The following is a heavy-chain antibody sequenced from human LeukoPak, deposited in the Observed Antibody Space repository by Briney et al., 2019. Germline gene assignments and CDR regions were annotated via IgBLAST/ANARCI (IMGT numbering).Heavy chain of an antibody. CDR3: ARHKGVVVPAAQSSVWFDP. CDR1: GGSISSYY. J-gene: IGHJ5*02. V-gene: IGHV4-39*01. CDR2: IYYSGST. Sequence: SETLSLTCTVSGGSISSYYWGWIRQPPGKGLEWIGSIYYSGSTYYNPSLKSRVTISVDTSKNQFSLKLSSVTAADTAVYYCARHKGVVVPAAQSSVWFDPWGQGTLVTVSS. D-gene: IGHD2-2*01.